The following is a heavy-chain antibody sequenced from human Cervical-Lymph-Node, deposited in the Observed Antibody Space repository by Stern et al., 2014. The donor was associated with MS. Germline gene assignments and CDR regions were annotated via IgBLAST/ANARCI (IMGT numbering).Heavy chain of an antibody. D-gene: IGHD5-24*01. CDR3: ARGHIPYAYNYLFDY. V-gene: IGHV3-33*01. J-gene: IGHJ4*02. CDR1: GFTFSSYG. CDR2: AWYDGSTA. Sequence: QVQLMQSGGGVVQPGTSLRLSCAASGFTFSSYGMHWVRQAPGQGLEWVALAWYDGSTAYYTNSVKGRFTISRDNSKNTLFLQMNSLTAEDTAVYYCARGHIPYAYNYLFDYWGQGTLVTVSS.